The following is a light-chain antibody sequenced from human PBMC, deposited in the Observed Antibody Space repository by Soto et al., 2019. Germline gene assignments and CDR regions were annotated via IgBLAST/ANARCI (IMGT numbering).Light chain of an antibody. CDR1: SGDIGSYNR. J-gene: IGLJ1*01. CDR3: SSYTRIKTTACG. Sequence: QSALTQPASVSGSPGQSITISCTGTSGDIGSYNRVSWYQQHPGKAPKLLIYEVTDRPSGVSNRFSGAKSGNTASLFISWLQAEGEAAYYCSSYTRIKTTACGFGTGTKVTVL. V-gene: IGLV2-14*01. CDR2: EVT.